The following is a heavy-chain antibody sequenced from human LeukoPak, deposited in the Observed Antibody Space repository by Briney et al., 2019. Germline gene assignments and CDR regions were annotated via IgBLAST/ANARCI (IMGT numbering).Heavy chain of an antibody. D-gene: IGHD6-19*01. Sequence: PSETLSLTCSVSGGSISSSDFYWGWIRQPPGKGLEWIGSTFYSGSTNYNPSLKSRVTISVDTSKNQFSLNVTSVTAADTAVYYCVRHHLSYSSGWYGWGQGTLVTVSS. CDR3: VRHHLSYSSGWYG. CDR1: GGSISSSDFY. CDR2: TFYSGST. V-gene: IGHV4-39*01. J-gene: IGHJ4*02.